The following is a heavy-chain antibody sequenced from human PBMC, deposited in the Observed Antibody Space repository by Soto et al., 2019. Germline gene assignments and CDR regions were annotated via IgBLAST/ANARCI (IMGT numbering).Heavy chain of an antibody. CDR3: ARDRMGYSGYDYTYYGMDV. CDR1: GYTCTGYY. V-gene: IGHV1-2*04. J-gene: IGHJ6*02. Sequence: GAXVKVSCKASGYTCTGYYMHWVRQAPGQCLEWMGWINPNSGGTNYAQKFQGWVTMTRDTSISTAYMELSRLRSDDTAVYYCARDRMGYSGYDYTYYGMDVWGQGTTVTVSS. D-gene: IGHD5-12*01. CDR2: INPNSGGT.